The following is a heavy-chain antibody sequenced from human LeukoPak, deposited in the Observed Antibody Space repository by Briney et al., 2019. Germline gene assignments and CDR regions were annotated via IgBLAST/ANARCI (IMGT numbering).Heavy chain of an antibody. V-gene: IGHV3-48*01. J-gene: IGHJ4*02. CDR3: ARGSSSAWTYYFDY. CDR1: GFNLTTYN. Sequence: GGSLRLSCAASGFNLTTYNMNWVRQAPGKGLEGISYISISSTVYYADSVKGRFTISRDNAKNSLLLQMNGLRAGDTPVYYCARGSSSAWTYYFDYWGQGTLVTVSS. D-gene: IGHD6-19*01. CDR2: ISISSTV.